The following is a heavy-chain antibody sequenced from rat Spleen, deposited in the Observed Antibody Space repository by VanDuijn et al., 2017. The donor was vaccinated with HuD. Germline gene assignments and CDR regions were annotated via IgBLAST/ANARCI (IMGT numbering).Heavy chain of an antibody. V-gene: IGHV5-17*01. D-gene: IGHD1-9*01. CDR1: GFTFSDYA. Sequence: EVQLVESGGGLAQPGRSLKFSCAASGFTFSDYAMAWVRQDPKKGLEWVGIIIYDGSTTYYRDSVKGRFTISRDNAKSSLYLQMDGLRSEETATYFCARHGYNSYFDCWGQGVMVTVSS. J-gene: IGHJ2*01. CDR2: IIYDGSTT. CDR3: ARHGYNSYFDC.